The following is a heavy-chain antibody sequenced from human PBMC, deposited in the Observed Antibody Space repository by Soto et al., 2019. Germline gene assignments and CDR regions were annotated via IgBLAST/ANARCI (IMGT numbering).Heavy chain of an antibody. D-gene: IGHD1-1*01. V-gene: IGHV1-8*01. CDR3: ARERTGTTSMDV. J-gene: IGHJ6*02. CDR1: GYTFTSYD. CDR2: MNPNSGNT. Sequence: ASVKVSWKASGYTFTSYDINWVRQATGQGLEWMGWMNPNSGNTGYAQKFQGRVTMTRNTSISTAYMELSSLRPEDTAVYYCARERTGTTSMDVWGQGTTVTVSS.